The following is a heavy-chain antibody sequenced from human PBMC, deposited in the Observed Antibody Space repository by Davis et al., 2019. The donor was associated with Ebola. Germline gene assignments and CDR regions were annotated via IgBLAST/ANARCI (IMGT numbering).Heavy chain of an antibody. CDR1: GFTFSSYG. CDR2: ISYDGSKK. V-gene: IGHV3-30*03. Sequence: PGGSLRLSCAASGFTFSSYGMHWVRQAPGKGLEWVAVISYDGSKKYYADSVKGRFTISRDNYKNTLYLQMDSLRAEDTAVYYCATDRLFAGDYGMDVWGQGTTVTVSS. CDR3: ATDRLFAGDYGMDV. D-gene: IGHD4-17*01. J-gene: IGHJ6*02.